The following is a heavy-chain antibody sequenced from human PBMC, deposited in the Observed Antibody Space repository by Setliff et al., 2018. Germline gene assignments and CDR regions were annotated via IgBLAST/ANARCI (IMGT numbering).Heavy chain of an antibody. CDR3: ARGGVISMILVATHDAFDI. J-gene: IGHJ3*02. CDR1: GDSISSGSYY. Sequence: PSETLSLTCTVSGDSISSGSYYWTWIRQPAGKGLEWIGHFHTGGSTNYNRSLRSRVSISVDTSKNQFSLKLSSVTAADTAVYYCARGGVISMILVATHDAFDIWGQGTMVTVSS. D-gene: IGHD3-22*01. CDR2: FHTGGST. V-gene: IGHV4-61*09.